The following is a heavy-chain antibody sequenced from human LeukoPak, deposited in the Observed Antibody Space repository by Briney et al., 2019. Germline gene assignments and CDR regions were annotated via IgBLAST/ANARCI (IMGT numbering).Heavy chain of an antibody. Sequence: GGSLRLSCAASGFTFSSYWMHWVRQPPGKGLVWVSRIKGDGNTNYADSVKGRFTISRDNAKNTVSLQMNSLRAEDTGVYYCARAPSEIGGYYPEYFRHWGQGTLVTVSS. CDR1: GFTFSSYW. D-gene: IGHD3-22*01. V-gene: IGHV3-74*01. CDR3: ARAPSEIGGYYPEYFRH. J-gene: IGHJ1*01. CDR2: IKGDGNT.